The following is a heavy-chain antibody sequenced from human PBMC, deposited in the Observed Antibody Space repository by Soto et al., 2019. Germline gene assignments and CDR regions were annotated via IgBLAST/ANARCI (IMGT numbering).Heavy chain of an antibody. CDR1: GFTFTNYP. CDR3: ARGDYGDYGSFQH. D-gene: IGHD4-17*01. J-gene: IGHJ1*01. CDR2: MSYDGRNK. Sequence: QVQLVESGGGVVQPGRSLRLSCAASGFTFTNYPMHWVRQAPGKGLEWVAVMSYDGRNKYYADSVKGRFTMSRDTSKNTLYLQMNSLRAEDTAVYYCARGDYGDYGSFQHWGQGTLVTVSS. V-gene: IGHV3-30-3*01.